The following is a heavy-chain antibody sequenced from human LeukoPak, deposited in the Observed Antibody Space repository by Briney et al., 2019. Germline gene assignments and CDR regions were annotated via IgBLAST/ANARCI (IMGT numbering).Heavy chain of an antibody. CDR2: INPNSGGT. Sequence: GASAKVSCKASGYTFTGYYMHWVRQAPGQGLEWMGWINPNSGGTNYAQKFQGRVIMTRDTSISTAYMELSRLRSDDTAVYYCARTVRQNIAVAGKGLREFDYWGQGTLVTVSS. CDR1: GYTFTGYY. V-gene: IGHV1-2*02. J-gene: IGHJ4*02. CDR3: ARTVRQNIAVAGKGLREFDY. D-gene: IGHD6-19*01.